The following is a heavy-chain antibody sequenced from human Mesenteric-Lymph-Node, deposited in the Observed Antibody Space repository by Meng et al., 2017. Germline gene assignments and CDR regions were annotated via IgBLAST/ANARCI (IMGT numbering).Heavy chain of an antibody. D-gene: IGHD5-12*01. V-gene: IGHV3-30*04. CDR2: ISYDGSNK. Sequence: GGSLRLSCAASGFTLSDCAMSWVRQAPGKGLEWVAVISYDGSNKYYADSVKGRFTISRDNSKNTLYLQMNSLRAEDTAVYYCARAAGYSGYDLDYWGQGTLVTVSS. CDR1: GFTLSDCA. J-gene: IGHJ4*02. CDR3: ARAAGYSGYDLDY.